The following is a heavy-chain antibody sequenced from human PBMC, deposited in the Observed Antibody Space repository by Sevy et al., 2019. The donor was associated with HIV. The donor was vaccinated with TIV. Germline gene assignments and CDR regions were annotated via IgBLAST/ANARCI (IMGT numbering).Heavy chain of an antibody. J-gene: IGHJ5*02. CDR3: ARDPTYYDFWSGYYTGWFDP. V-gene: IGHV3-11*01. CDR1: GFTFSDYY. CDR2: ISSSGNTI. D-gene: IGHD3-3*01. Sequence: GGSLRLSCAASGFTFSDYYMNWVRQAPGKGLEWVSYISSSGNTIYYADSVKGRFTISRDNAKNSLYLQMNSLRAEETAVYYCARDPTYYDFWSGYYTGWFDPWGQGTLVTVSS.